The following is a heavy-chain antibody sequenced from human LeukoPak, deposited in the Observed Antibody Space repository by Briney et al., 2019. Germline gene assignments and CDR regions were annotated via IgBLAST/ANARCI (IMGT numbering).Heavy chain of an antibody. CDR1: GGSLSAYY. J-gene: IGHJ6*03. Sequence: PSETLSLTCAVYGGSLSAYYWSCIRQSPGKGLEWIGEINKSESSNYNPSLKSRVTISVDTSKNQVSLQLSSVTAADTAVYYCAGGRYSNWERYYYMDVWGKGATVTVSS. CDR3: AGGRYSNWERYYYMDV. CDR2: INKSESS. V-gene: IGHV4-34*01. D-gene: IGHD4-11*01.